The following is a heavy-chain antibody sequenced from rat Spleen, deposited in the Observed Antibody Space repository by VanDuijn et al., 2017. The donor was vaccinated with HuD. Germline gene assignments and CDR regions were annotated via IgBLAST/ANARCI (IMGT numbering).Heavy chain of an antibody. Sequence: EVQLVESGGGLVQPGRSLKLSCAASGFTFSDYYMAWVRQAPKKGLEWVASVSYEGGSTYYGDSVKGRFTISRDNAKSTLYLQMDSLRSEDTATYYCARPFGYNGYWYFDFWGPGTMVTVSS. CDR1: GFTFSDYY. D-gene: IGHD1-9*01. V-gene: IGHV5-22*01. CDR3: ARPFGYNGYWYFDF. CDR2: VSYEGGST. J-gene: IGHJ1*01.